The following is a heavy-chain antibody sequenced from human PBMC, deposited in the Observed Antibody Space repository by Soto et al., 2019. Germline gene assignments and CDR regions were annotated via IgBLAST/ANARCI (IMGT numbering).Heavy chain of an antibody. D-gene: IGHD3-22*01. J-gene: IGHJ4*02. CDR2: IVVGSGNT. Sequence: ASVKVSCKASGFTFTSSAVQWVRQARGQRLEWIGWIVVGSGNTNYAQKFQERVTITRDMSTSTAYMELSSLRSEDTAVYYCAAVFGSSGYYPDYWGQGTLVTVSS. CDR3: AAVFGSSGYYPDY. CDR1: GFTFTSSA. V-gene: IGHV1-58*01.